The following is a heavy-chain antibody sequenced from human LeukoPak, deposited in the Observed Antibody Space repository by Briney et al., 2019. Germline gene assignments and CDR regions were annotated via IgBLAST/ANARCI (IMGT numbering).Heavy chain of an antibody. V-gene: IGHV4-31*03. D-gene: IGHD2-2*01. CDR1: GGSISSGGYY. CDR2: IYYSGST. J-gene: IGHJ6*02. CDR3: ARDVVVGYCSSTSCPHHYYGMDV. Sequence: SQTLSLSCTVSGGSISSGGYYWSWIRQHPGKGLEWIGYIYYSGSTYYNPSLKSRVTISVDTSKNQFSLKLSSVTAADTAVYYCARDVVVGYCSSTSCPHHYYGMDVWGQGATVTVSS.